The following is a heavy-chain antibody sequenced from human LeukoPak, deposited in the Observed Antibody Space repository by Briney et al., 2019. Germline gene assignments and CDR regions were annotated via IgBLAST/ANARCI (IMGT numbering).Heavy chain of an antibody. Sequence: GGSLRLSCAASGFTFGDYAMSWFRQAPGKGLEWVGFIRSKAYGGTTEYAASVKGRFTISRDDSKSIAYLQMNSLKTEDTAVYYCTRGDYYDSSGYFDYWGQGTLVTVSS. CDR2: IRSKAYGGTT. D-gene: IGHD3-22*01. CDR1: GFTFGDYA. J-gene: IGHJ4*02. CDR3: TRGDYYDSSGYFDY. V-gene: IGHV3-49*03.